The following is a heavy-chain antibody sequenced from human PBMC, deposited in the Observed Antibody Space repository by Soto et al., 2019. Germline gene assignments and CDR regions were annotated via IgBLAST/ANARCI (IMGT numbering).Heavy chain of an antibody. Sequence: QVQLVQSGAEVKKPGSSVKVSCKASGGTFSSYTISWVRQAPGQGLEWMGRIIPILGIANHAQKFQGRVTITADKSTSTAYMELSSLRSEDTAVYYCARGGEWFALMDVWGKGTTVTVSS. CDR3: ARGGEWFALMDV. D-gene: IGHD3-3*01. V-gene: IGHV1-69*02. J-gene: IGHJ6*03. CDR2: IIPILGIA. CDR1: GGTFSSYT.